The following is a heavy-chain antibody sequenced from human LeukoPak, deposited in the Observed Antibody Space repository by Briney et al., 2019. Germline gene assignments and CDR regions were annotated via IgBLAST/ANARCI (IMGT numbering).Heavy chain of an antibody. D-gene: IGHD5-24*01. Sequence: PGGSLRLSCAASGFTFSSYGMHWVRQAPGKGLEWVAFIRYDGSNKYYADSVKGRFTISRDNSKNTLYLQMNSLRAEDTAVYYCAKNEPDGYNSLDYWGQGTLVTVSS. V-gene: IGHV3-30*02. J-gene: IGHJ4*02. CDR3: AKNEPDGYNSLDY. CDR2: IRYDGSNK. CDR1: GFTFSSYG.